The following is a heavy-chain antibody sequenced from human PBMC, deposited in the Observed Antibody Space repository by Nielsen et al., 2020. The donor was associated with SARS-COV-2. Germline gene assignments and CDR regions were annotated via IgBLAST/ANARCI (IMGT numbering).Heavy chain of an antibody. CDR1: RVAFKSYW. Sequence: GGSLRLSCVASRVAFKSYWMSWARQAPGKGLVWVGHISSDGATTNYADSVKGRFTISRDNGKNTIYLQMNSLTAEDSAVYYCARIPDHWGQGTPVTVSS. D-gene: IGHD2-21*01. CDR3: ARIPDH. V-gene: IGHV3-74*01. CDR2: ISSDGATT. J-gene: IGHJ5*02.